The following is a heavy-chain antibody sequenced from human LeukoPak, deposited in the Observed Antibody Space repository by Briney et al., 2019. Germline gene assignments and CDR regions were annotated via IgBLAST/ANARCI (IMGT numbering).Heavy chain of an antibody. CDR1: GFTFSSYG. CDR3: AKGSWTVDY. D-gene: IGHD3-10*01. CDR2: ISYDGSNK. Sequence: GGSLRLSCAASGFTFSSYGIHWVRQAPGKGLEWVAVISYDGSNKYYADSVKGRFTISRDNSKNTLYLQMNSLRAEDTAVYYCAKGSWTVDYWGQGTLVTVSS. J-gene: IGHJ4*02. V-gene: IGHV3-30*18.